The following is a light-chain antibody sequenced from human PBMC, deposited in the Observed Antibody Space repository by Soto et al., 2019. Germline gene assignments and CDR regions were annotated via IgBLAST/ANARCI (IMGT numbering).Light chain of an antibody. CDR3: QSYDSSLSGWV. V-gene: IGLV1-44*01. Sequence: QAVVTQPPSASGTPGQRVTISCSGSSSNIMSNTVNWYQVLPGTAPKVLIQGNHQRPSGVPARFSGSKSGTSASLAITGLQAEDEADYYCQSYDSSLSGWVFGGGTKLTVL. CDR1: SSNIMSNT. CDR2: GNH. J-gene: IGLJ3*02.